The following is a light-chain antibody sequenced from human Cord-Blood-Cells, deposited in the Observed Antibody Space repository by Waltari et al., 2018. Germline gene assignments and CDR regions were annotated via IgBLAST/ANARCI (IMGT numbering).Light chain of an antibody. V-gene: IGKV1-33*01. CDR2: DAS. Sequence: DIQMTQSPSSLSASVGDRVTITCQASQDISHYLNWYQQKPAKAPKLLIDDASNLETGVPSRFSGSGSGTDFTFTISSLQPEDIATYYCQQYDNLLIFTFGPGTKVDIK. CDR3: QQYDNLLIFT. CDR1: QDISHY. J-gene: IGKJ3*01.